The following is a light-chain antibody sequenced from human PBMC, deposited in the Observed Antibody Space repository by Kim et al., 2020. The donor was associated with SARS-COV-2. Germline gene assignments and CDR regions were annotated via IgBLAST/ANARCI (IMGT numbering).Light chain of an antibody. CDR1: NSDIGGYNY. J-gene: IGLJ3*02. Sequence: GQSIPLSCTGTNSDIGGYNYVSWYQQHPGKAPKLMIYDVTKRPSGVSNRFSGPKSGNTASLTISGLQADDEADYYCSSYTSSKTWVFGGGTQLTVL. CDR3: SSYTSSKTWV. CDR2: DVT. V-gene: IGLV2-14*03.